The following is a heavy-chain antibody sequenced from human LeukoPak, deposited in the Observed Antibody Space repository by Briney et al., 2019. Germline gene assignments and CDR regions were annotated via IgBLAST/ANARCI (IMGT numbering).Heavy chain of an antibody. J-gene: IGHJ5*02. CDR1: GFSFSSYV. CDR2: ISGSGGNT. V-gene: IGHV3-23*01. D-gene: IGHD2/OR15-2a*01. CDR3: ANDHDHQNQWIDP. Sequence: GGSLSLSCAASGFSFSSYVITWVRQAPGKGLEWVSSISGSGGNTYYAGSVKGRFTISRDNSKNTLYLQMNSLRAEDTAVYYCANDHDHQNQWIDPWGQGTLVTVSS.